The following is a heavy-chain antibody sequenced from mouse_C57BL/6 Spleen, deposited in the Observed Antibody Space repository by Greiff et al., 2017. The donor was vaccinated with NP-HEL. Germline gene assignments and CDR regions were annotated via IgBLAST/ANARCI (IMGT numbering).Heavy chain of an antibody. V-gene: IGHV1-82*01. J-gene: IGHJ2*01. Sequence: QVQLQQSGPELVKPGASVKISCKASGYAFSSSWMNWVKQRPGKGLEWIGRIYPGDGDTNYNGKFKGKATLTADKSSSTAYMQLSSLTSEDSAVYGCARSHSNYVDYWGQGTTLTVSS. CDR2: IYPGDGDT. CDR3: ARSHSNYVDY. CDR1: GYAFSSSW. D-gene: IGHD2-5*01.